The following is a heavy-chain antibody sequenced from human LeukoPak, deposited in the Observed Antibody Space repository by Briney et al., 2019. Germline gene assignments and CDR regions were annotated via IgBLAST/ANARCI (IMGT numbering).Heavy chain of an antibody. D-gene: IGHD5-24*01. J-gene: IGHJ4*02. Sequence: GASVKVSCKASGYTFTSYGISWVRQAPGQGLEWMGWISAYNGITNYAQKLQGRVTMTTDTSTRTTYMELRSLRSDDTAVYYCARDFLEMATNTLNNFDYWGQGTLVTVSS. V-gene: IGHV1-18*01. CDR2: ISAYNGIT. CDR1: GYTFTSYG. CDR3: ARDFLEMATNTLNNFDY.